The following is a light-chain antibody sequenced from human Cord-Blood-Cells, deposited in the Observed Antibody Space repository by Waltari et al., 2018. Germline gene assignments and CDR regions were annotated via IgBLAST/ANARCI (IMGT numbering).Light chain of an antibody. CDR2: DVS. CDR1: SSDVGGYNY. Sequence: QSPLTQPRSVSGSPGQSVTISCTGTSSDVGGYNYVPWYQQHPGKAPKLMIYDVSKRPSGVPDRFSGSKSGNTASLTISGLQAEDEADYYCCSYAGSYTWVFGGGTKLTVL. CDR3: CSYAGSYTWV. J-gene: IGLJ2*01. V-gene: IGLV2-11*01.